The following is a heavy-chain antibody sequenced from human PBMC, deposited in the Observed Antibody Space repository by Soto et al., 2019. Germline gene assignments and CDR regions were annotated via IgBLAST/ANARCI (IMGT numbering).Heavy chain of an antibody. CDR2: ISGIGGSS. V-gene: IGHV3-23*01. CDR3: AKVTKRAAAGRYEYYKYGMDV. CDR1: GFSFSTYA. D-gene: IGHD6-13*01. J-gene: IGHJ6*02. Sequence: LRLSCAASGFSFSTYAMTWVRQAPGKGLEWVSVISGIGGSSYYAASVKGRFTISRDNSKNTLFLQMNGLRAEDTAVYYCAKVTKRAAAGRYEYYKYGMDVWGQGTTVTVSS.